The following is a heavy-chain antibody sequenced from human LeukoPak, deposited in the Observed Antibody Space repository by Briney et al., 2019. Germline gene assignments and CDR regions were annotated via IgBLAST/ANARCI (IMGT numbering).Heavy chain of an antibody. CDR3: ARGDYGSGSYPSNWFDP. J-gene: IGHJ5*02. V-gene: IGHV4-30-4*01. CDR2: IYYSGST. Sequence: SETLSLTCTVSGGSISSGDYYWSWIRQPPGKGLEWIGYIYYSGSTYYNPSLKSQVTISVDTSKNQFSLKLSSVTAADTAVYYCARGDYGSGSYPSNWFDPWGQGTLVTVSS. CDR1: GGSISSGDYY. D-gene: IGHD3-10*01.